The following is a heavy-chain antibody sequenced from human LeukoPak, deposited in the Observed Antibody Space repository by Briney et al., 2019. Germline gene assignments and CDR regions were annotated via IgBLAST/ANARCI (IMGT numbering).Heavy chain of an antibody. D-gene: IGHD3-10*01. CDR1: GFTFGSYS. V-gene: IGHV3-48*04. Sequence: GGSLRLSCAASGFTFGSYSMIWVRQAPGKGLEWVSYISSSSTIYYADSVKGRFTISRDNSENSLYLQMNSLRTEDTALYYCAKGKTFYGSGSYSDCWGQGTLVTISS. CDR2: ISSSSTI. CDR3: AKGKTFYGSGSYSDC. J-gene: IGHJ4*02.